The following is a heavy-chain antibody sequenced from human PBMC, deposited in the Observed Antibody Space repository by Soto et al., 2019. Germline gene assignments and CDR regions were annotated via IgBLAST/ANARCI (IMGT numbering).Heavy chain of an antibody. J-gene: IGHJ5*02. V-gene: IGHV4-31*11. D-gene: IGHD6-6*01. Sequence: PSETLSLTCAVSGGSIISASYSWNWIRQSPGRGLEWFGHIYSSGSTYYNPSLKGRVCISVDTSNNQFSLKLTSVTAADTAVYFCAREDAARIERWFDAWGQGILVTVS. CDR2: IYSSGST. CDR1: GGSIISASYS. CDR3: AREDAARIERWFDA.